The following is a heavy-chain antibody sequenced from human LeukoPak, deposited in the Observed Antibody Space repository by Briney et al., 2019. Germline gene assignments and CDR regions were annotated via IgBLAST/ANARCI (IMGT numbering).Heavy chain of an antibody. CDR1: GFTFSSYG. Sequence: GRSLRLSRAASGFTFSSYGMHWVRQAPGKGLEWVAVISYDGSNKYYADSVKGRFTISRDNSKNTLYLQMNSLRAEDTAVYYCARGSLWLQLDYWGQGTLVTVSS. J-gene: IGHJ4*02. D-gene: IGHD5-24*01. CDR3: ARGSLWLQLDY. V-gene: IGHV3-30*12. CDR2: ISYDGSNK.